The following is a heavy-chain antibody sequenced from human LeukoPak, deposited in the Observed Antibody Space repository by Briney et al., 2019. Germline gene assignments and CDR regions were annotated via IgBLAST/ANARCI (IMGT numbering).Heavy chain of an antibody. CDR2: IRTDGSDK. CDR1: GFTFSRSG. Sequence: GGSLRLSCVASGFTFSRSGMHWVRQAPGKGLEWVAFIRTDGSDKYYADSVKGRFSISRDNSKSTLYLQMNSLRAEDTAMYYCAKDHAQAMDVWGQGTTVTVSS. D-gene: IGHD2-2*01. V-gene: IGHV3-30*02. CDR3: AKDHAQAMDV. J-gene: IGHJ6*02.